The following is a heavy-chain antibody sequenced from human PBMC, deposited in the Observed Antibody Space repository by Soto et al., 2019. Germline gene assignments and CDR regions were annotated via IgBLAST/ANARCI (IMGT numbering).Heavy chain of an antibody. Sequence: QSPLKESGPSLVPPPQTLTLTCSFSGFAVTTTGVGVGWIRQPPVKAPDWLALIYCDDDKPSSPSLRSRLTITRDSSRYRAVLTMTNPHPADTATYLWARSSCGVGECYPGFDDWGPGNLVTGSS. V-gene: IGHV2-5*02. J-gene: IGHJ4*02. D-gene: IGHD2-21*01. CDR2: IYCDDDK. CDR3: ARSSCGVGECYPGFDD. CDR1: GFAVTTTGVG.